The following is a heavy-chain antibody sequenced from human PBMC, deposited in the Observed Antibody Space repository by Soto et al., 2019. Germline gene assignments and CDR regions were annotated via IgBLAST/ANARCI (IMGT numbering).Heavy chain of an antibody. J-gene: IGHJ4*02. Sequence: ETLSLTCSVYGVSFSSYYWSWIRQPPGKGLEWIGEINHSGSTNYNPSLKSRVTISVDTSKNQFYLKLSSVTAADTAVYYCARAKTGYRSGWYESWGQGTLVTVYS. D-gene: IGHD6-19*01. CDR3: ARAKTGYRSGWYES. CDR1: GVSFSSYY. V-gene: IGHV4-34*01. CDR2: INHSGST.